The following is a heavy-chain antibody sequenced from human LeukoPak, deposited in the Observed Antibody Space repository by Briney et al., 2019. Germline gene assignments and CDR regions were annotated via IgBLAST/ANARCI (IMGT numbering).Heavy chain of an antibody. CDR1: GGSISTYF. Sequence: SETLSLTCTVSGGSISTYFWSWIRQPPGKGLEWIGYIYYSGSTNYNPSLKSRVTISIDTSKNQLSLQLTSVTAADTAVYYCARVTDWNDLDYWGPGTLVTVSS. CDR2: IYYSGST. J-gene: IGHJ4*02. V-gene: IGHV4-59*01. CDR3: ARVTDWNDLDY. D-gene: IGHD1-1*01.